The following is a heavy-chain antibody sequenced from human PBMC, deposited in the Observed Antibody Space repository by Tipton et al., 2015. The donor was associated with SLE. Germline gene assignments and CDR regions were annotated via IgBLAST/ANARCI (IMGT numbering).Heavy chain of an antibody. CDR1: GGSISSYY. D-gene: IGHD5-12*01. CDR3: ARGGVGGYDYFDH. J-gene: IGHJ4*02. V-gene: IGHV4-59*12. Sequence: TLSLTCTVSGGSISSYYWSWIRQPPGEGLEWIGYIYYSGSTNYNPSLKSRVTISVDTSKNQFSLKLSSVTAADTAVYYCARGGVGGYDYFDHWGQGTLVTVSS. CDR2: IYYSGST.